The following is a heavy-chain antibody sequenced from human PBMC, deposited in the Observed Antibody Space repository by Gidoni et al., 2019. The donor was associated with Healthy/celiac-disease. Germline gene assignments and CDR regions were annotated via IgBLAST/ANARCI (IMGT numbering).Heavy chain of an antibody. D-gene: IGHD3-3*01. CDR2: IYYSGST. CDR3: AREAVSGTIFGVV. V-gene: IGHV4-31*03. CDR1: GGSSSSGGYY. J-gene: IGHJ1*01. Sequence: QVQLQESGPGLVKPAQTRALTCPGAGGSSSSGGYYWSWIRQHPGTGLEWIGYIYYSGSTYYNPSLTRRVTISVDTSKNQFSLKLSSLTAADTAVYYCAREAVSGTIFGVVWGQGTLVTVSS.